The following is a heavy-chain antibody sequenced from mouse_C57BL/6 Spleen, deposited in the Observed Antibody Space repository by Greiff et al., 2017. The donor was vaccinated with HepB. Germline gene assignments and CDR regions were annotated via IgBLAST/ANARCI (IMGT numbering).Heavy chain of an antibody. J-gene: IGHJ4*01. CDR3: ARQPYAMDY. CDR1: GYSITSGYY. V-gene: IGHV3-6*01. Sequence: EVKLMESGPGLVKPSQSLSLTCSVTGYSITSGYYWNWIRQFPGNKREWMGYISYDGSNNYNPSLKNRISITRDTSKNQFFLKLNSVTTEDTATYYCARQPYAMDYWGQGTSVTVSS. CDR2: ISYDGSN.